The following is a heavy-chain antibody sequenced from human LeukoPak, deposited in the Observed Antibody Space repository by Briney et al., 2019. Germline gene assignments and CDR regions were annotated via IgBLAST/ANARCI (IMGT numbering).Heavy chain of an antibody. J-gene: IGHJ3*02. CDR3: ARGRWVGEAFDI. Sequence: GGSLRVSCAASGFTFSSYAMSWVRQAPGKGLEWVSAISGSGGSTYYADSVKGRFTISRDNSKNTLYLQMNSLRAEDTAVYYCARGRWVGEAFDIWGQGTMVTVSS. D-gene: IGHD1-26*01. V-gene: IGHV3-23*01. CDR2: ISGSGGST. CDR1: GFTFSSYA.